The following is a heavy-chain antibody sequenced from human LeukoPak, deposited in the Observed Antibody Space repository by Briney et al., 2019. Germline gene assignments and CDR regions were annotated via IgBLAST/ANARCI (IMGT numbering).Heavy chain of an antibody. CDR3: AKDLSITYYYDSSGPFDY. Sequence: GGSLRLSCAASGFTFSSYGMHWVRQAPGKGLEWVSAISGSGGSTYYADSVKGRFTISRDNSKNTLYLQMNSLRAEDTAVYYCAKDLSITYYYDSSGPFDYWGQGTLVTVSS. CDR2: ISGSGGST. J-gene: IGHJ4*02. CDR1: GFTFSSYG. D-gene: IGHD3-22*01. V-gene: IGHV3-23*01.